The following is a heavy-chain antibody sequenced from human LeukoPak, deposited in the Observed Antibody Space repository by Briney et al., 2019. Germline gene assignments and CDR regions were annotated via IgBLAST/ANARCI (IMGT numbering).Heavy chain of an antibody. D-gene: IGHD6-13*01. Sequence: GGSLRLSCAASGFTVSSNYMSWVRLAPGKGLEWVSVIYSGGSTYYADSVKGRFTISRDNSKNTLYLQMNSLRAEDTAVYYCATPAFKIAAAGVEAFDIWGQGTMVTVSS. CDR1: GFTVSSNY. CDR2: IYSGGST. J-gene: IGHJ3*02. CDR3: ATPAFKIAAAGVEAFDI. V-gene: IGHV3-53*01.